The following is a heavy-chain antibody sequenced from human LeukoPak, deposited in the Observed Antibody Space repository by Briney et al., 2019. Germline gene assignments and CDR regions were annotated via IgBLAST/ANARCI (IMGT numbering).Heavy chain of an antibody. Sequence: LSGGSLRLSCAASGFTFSSYWMSWVRQAPGKGLEWVTNIKQDGSEKYYVDSVKGRFTISRDNAKNSLYLQMNSLRAEDTAVYYCARDGYYYDSSGYYYVTNFDYWGQGTLVTVSS. V-gene: IGHV3-7*01. D-gene: IGHD3-22*01. J-gene: IGHJ4*02. CDR1: GFTFSSYW. CDR2: IKQDGSEK. CDR3: ARDGYYYDSSGYYYVTNFDY.